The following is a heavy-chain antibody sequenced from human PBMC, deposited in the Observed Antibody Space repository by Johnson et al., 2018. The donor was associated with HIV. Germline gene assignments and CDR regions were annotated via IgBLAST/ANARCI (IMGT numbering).Heavy chain of an antibody. V-gene: IGHV3-7*01. J-gene: IGHJ3*01. D-gene: IGHD1-26*01. CDR2: IKQDGSEK. Sequence: MLLVESGGDSVQPGGSLRLSCAASGFTFSSHWMHWVRQAPGKGLEWVANIKQDGSEKYYVASVKGRFTISRDNSKNTLFLQMDSLRADDTAVYYCAREGVSGSYYDAFDLWGQGTMVTVSS. CDR3: AREGVSGSYYDAFDL. CDR1: GFTFSSHW.